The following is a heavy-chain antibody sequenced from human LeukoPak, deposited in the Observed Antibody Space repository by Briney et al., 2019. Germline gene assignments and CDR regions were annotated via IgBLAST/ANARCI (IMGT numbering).Heavy chain of an antibody. CDR2: IYSGGST. D-gene: IGHD3-9*01. J-gene: IGHJ4*02. V-gene: IGHV3-66*01. CDR1: GFTVSSNY. CDR3: ARDLRRYFDRDYFDY. Sequence: PGGSLRLSCAASGFTVSSNYMSWVRQAPGKGLEWVSVIYSGGSTYYADSVKGRFTISRDNSKNTLYLQMNSLRAEDTAVYYCARDLRRYFDRDYFDYWGQGTLVTVSS.